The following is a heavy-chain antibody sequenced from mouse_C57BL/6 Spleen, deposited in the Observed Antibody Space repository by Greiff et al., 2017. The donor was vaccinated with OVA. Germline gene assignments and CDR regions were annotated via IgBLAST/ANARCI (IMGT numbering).Heavy chain of an antibody. V-gene: IGHV2-5*01. CDR3: AKYDYDGAYAMDY. J-gene: IGHJ4*01. D-gene: IGHD2-4*01. CDR2: IWRGGST. CDR1: GFSLTSYG. Sequence: VQLQQSGPGLVQPSQSLSITCTVSGFSLTSYGVHWVRQSPGKGLEWLGVIWRGGSTDYNAAFMSRLSITKDNSKSQVFFKMNSLQADDTAIYYCAKYDYDGAYAMDYWGQGTSVTVSS.